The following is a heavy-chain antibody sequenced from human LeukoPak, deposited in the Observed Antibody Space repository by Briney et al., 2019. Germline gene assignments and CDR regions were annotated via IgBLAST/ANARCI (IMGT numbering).Heavy chain of an antibody. J-gene: IGHJ4*02. CDR3: ARVGDTVLGLFIPYYFDY. CDR2: ISAYNGNT. V-gene: IGHV1-18*01. Sequence: ASVKVSCKASGYTFTSYGISWVRQAPGQGLEWMGWISAYNGNTNYAQKLQGTVTMTTDTSTSTAYMELRSLRSDDTAVYYCARVGDTVLGLFIPYYFDYGGQGTLVTVPS. D-gene: IGHD3-3*01. CDR1: GYTFTSYG.